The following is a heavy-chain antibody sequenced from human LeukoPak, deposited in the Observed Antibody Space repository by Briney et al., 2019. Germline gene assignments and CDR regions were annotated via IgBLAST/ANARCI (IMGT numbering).Heavy chain of an antibody. CDR3: ARTDSSSSAGYYYYGMDV. CDR1: GGSISSYY. V-gene: IGHV4-59*01. CDR2: IYYSGST. D-gene: IGHD6-6*01. Sequence: PSETLSLTCTVSGGSISSYYWSWIRQPPGKGLEWIGYIYYSGSTNYNPSLKSRVTISVDTSKNQFSLKLSSVTAADTPVYYCARTDSSSSAGYYYYGMDVWGQGTTVTVSS. J-gene: IGHJ6*02.